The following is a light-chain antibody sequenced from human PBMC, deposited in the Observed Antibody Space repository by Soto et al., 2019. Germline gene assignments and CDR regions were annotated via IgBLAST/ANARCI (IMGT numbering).Light chain of an antibody. CDR1: QSVGSY. CDR3: QQRMNWSWT. Sequence: EIVLTQSPATLSLSPGERATLSCRASQSVGSYLAWYQQKSGQAPRLLIYDASNRATGIPARFGGSGSATDFTLTISSLEPEDFAVYYGQQRMNWSWTFGQGTKVVIK. CDR2: DAS. J-gene: IGKJ1*01. V-gene: IGKV3-11*01.